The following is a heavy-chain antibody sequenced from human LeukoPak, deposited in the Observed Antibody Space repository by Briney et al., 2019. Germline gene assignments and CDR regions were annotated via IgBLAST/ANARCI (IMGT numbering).Heavy chain of an antibody. CDR3: AGVGAHHFDY. CDR2: IYYSGST. V-gene: IGHV4-59*01. J-gene: IGHJ4*02. CDR1: GGSIRSYY. D-gene: IGHD1-26*01. Sequence: SETLSFTCAVSGGSIRSYYWSWIRQPPGKGLEWIGSIYYSGSTNYNPSLKSRVTISLDTSKNQFSLRLSAVTAADTAVYYCAGVGAHHFDYWGQGTLVTVSS.